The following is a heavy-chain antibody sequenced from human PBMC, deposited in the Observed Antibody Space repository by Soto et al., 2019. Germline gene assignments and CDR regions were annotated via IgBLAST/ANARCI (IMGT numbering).Heavy chain of an antibody. CDR2: INHFEST. Sequence: QLQLQESGSGVVRTSETLSLTCTVFGASISYGGFSWSWIRQSPGKGLEWIGYINHFESTYFHPSFKSRLSMSIDRNRNMFSLNLSSVTAADMAVYYCVRGGGYDAFDHWGQGAPVTVSS. D-gene: IGHD5-12*01. V-gene: IGHV4-30-2*06. CDR3: VRGGGYDAFDH. CDR1: GASISYGGFS. J-gene: IGHJ4*02.